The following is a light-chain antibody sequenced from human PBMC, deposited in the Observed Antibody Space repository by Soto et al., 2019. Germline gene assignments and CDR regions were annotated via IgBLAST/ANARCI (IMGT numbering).Light chain of an antibody. J-gene: IGKJ3*01. CDR1: QSVSSN. CDR3: QQYNSWPFT. V-gene: IGKV3-15*01. Sequence: EIVMTQSPATLSVSPGERATLSCRASQSVSSNLAWFQQKPGQAPRLLIYGASTRATGIPARFSGSGSGTEFTLTISSLQSEDFAVYYCQQYNSWPFTFGHGTKVDIK. CDR2: GAS.